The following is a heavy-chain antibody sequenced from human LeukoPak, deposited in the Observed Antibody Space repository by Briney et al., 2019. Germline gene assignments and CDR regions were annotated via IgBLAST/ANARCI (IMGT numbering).Heavy chain of an antibody. J-gene: IGHJ1*01. D-gene: IGHD6-13*01. CDR2: ISYDGSNK. CDR3: AASRGIAAATSRH. CDR1: GFTFSSYA. V-gene: IGHV3-30-3*01. Sequence: GGSLRLSCAASGFTFSSYAMHWVRQAPGKGLEWVAVISYDGSNKYYADSVKGRFTISRDNSKNTLYLQMNSLRAEDTAVYYCAASRGIAAATSRHWGQGTLVTVSS.